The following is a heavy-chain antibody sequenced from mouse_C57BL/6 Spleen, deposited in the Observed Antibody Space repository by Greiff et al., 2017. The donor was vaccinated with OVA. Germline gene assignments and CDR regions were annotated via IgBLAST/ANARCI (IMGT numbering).Heavy chain of an antibody. J-gene: IGHJ2*01. V-gene: IGHV1-50*01. D-gene: IGHD2-5*01. CDR3: ARGNSNYGGYYLDY. Sequence: QVQLQQPGAELVKPGASVKLSCKASGYTFTSYWMQWVKQRPGQGLEWIGEIDPSDSYTNYNQKFKGKATLTVDTSSSTAYMQLSSLTSEDSAVYYCARGNSNYGGYYLDYWGQGTTLTVSS. CDR2: IDPSDSYT. CDR1: GYTFTSYW.